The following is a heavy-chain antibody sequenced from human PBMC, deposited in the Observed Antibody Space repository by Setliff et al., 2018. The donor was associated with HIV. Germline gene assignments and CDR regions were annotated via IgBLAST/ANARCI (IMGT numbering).Heavy chain of an antibody. D-gene: IGHD3-9*01. CDR1: GGSISSRSNY. Sequence: SETLSLTCTVSGGSISSRSNYWGWIRQPPGKGLEWIGTIYYTGTTYYNPSLQSRVTLSVDTSKNQFSLKLSSVTAADTAVYYCAREKGRYFDWSHTRDAFDIWGQGTMVTVSS. V-gene: IGHV4-39*07. CDR2: IYYTGTT. J-gene: IGHJ3*02. CDR3: AREKGRYFDWSHTRDAFDI.